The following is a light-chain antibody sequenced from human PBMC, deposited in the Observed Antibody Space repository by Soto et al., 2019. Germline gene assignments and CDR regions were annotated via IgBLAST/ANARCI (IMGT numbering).Light chain of an antibody. J-gene: IGKJ4*01. CDR2: HAA. CDR3: QQYNESPLT. CDR1: QSVSNN. Sequence: EIVMTQSPATLSVSPGERATLSCRASQSVSNNGAWYQQKPGQAPRLLIYHAATRATGIPARFSGSGSGTEVTLTISSLQSEDFAVYYCQQYNESPLTFGLGTKVEIK. V-gene: IGKV3-15*01.